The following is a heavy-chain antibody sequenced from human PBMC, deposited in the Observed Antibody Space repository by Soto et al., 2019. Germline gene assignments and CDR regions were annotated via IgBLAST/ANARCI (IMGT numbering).Heavy chain of an antibody. V-gene: IGHV3-21*01. J-gene: IGHJ3*02. D-gene: IGHD2-15*01. CDR1: GFTFNTYT. CDR2: ISSTSTYI. Sequence: GGSLRLSCAASGFTFNTYTMNWFRQAPGKGLEWVSSISSTSTYIYYADSVRGRFTISRDNAGNSLYLQMSSLRAEDSAVYYCARDSSLLWTGGTCYLHDAFERWGQGTTVTVAS. CDR3: ARDSSLLWTGGTCYLHDAFER.